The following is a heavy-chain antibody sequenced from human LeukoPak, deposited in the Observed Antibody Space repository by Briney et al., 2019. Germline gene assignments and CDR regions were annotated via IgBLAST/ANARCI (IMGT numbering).Heavy chain of an antibody. Sequence: PGGSLRLSCAASGFTFSSYEMNWVRQAPGKGLEWVSYISSSGSTIYYAGSVKGRFTISRDNAKNSLYLQMNSLRAEDTAVYYCARVGYSYYYYGMDVWGQGTTVTVSS. CDR2: ISSSGSTI. D-gene: IGHD4-11*01. J-gene: IGHJ6*02. CDR3: ARVGYSYYYYGMDV. CDR1: GFTFSSYE. V-gene: IGHV3-48*03.